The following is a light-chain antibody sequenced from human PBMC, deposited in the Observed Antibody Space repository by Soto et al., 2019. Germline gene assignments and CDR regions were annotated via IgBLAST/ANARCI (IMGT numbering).Light chain of an antibody. Sequence: QSVLAQPPSASGTPGQRVTISCSGSGSNIGNNNVYWYQQFPGTAPKLLLYKNNQRPSGVPDRFSGSKSDTSASLAISGLRSEDEADYYCAAWDDRLSGHVFATGPKVTVL. CDR2: KNN. CDR3: AAWDDRLSGHV. J-gene: IGLJ1*01. V-gene: IGLV1-47*01. CDR1: GSNIGNNN.